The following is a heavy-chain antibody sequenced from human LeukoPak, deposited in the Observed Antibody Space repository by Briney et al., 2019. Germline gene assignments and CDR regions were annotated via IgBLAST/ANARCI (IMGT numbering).Heavy chain of an antibody. V-gene: IGHV3-21*01. D-gene: IGHD1-14*01. CDR1: GFTFSSYS. CDR3: AGGGEYNTPYYYYMDV. CDR2: ISSSSSYI. J-gene: IGHJ6*03. Sequence: GGSLRLSCAASGFTFSSYSMNWVRQAPGKGLEWVSSISSSSSYIYYADSVKGRFTISRDNAKNSLYLQMNSLRAEDTAVYYCAGGGEYNTPYYYYMDVWGKGTTVTVSS.